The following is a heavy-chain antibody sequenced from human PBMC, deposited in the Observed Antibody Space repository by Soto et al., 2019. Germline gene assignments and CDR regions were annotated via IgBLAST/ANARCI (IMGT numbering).Heavy chain of an antibody. Sequence: SVKVSCKASGATFSSYAISWVRQAPGQGLEWMGGIIPIFGTANYAQKFQGRVTITADESTSTAYMELSSLRSEDTAVYYCARGLLGYCSGGSCYNPYYYYGMDVWGQGTTVTVSS. CDR3: ARGLLGYCSGGSCYNPYYYYGMDV. D-gene: IGHD2-15*01. J-gene: IGHJ6*02. CDR1: GATFSSYA. V-gene: IGHV1-69*13. CDR2: IIPIFGTA.